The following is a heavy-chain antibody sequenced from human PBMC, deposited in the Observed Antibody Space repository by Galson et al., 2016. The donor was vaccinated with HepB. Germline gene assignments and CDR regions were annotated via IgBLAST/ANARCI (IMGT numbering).Heavy chain of an antibody. D-gene: IGHD6-13*01. CDR3: GRGRAESSSWYGGIDF. V-gene: IGHV1-2*02. CDR2: VNPRSGGT. Sequence: SVKVSCKASGYTFTGYYMHWVRQAPGQGLEWMGWVNPRSGGTNFARKFQDSVTLTRDTSINTAYLDLSRLSSDDTAVYYCGRGRAESSSWYGGIDFWGQGTLVTVSS. J-gene: IGHJ4*02. CDR1: GYTFTGYY.